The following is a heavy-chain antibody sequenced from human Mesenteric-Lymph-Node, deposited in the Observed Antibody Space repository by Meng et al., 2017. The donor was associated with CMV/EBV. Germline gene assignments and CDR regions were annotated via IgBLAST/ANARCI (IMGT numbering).Heavy chain of an antibody. V-gene: IGHV3-30*19. J-gene: IGHJ6*02. CDR3: AKDITDFGVAGRGMDV. D-gene: IGHD3-3*01. Sequence: GESLKISCAASGFTFNSYGMHWVRQAPGKGLEWVSVVSYDGSDKYYVDSVKGRFTISRDNSKNMLYLQMNSLRAEDTAVYYCAKDITDFGVAGRGMDVWGQGITVTVSS. CDR2: VSYDGSDK. CDR1: GFTFNSYG.